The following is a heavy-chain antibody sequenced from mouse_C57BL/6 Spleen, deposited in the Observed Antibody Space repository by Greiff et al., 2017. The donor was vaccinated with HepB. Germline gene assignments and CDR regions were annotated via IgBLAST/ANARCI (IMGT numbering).Heavy chain of an antibody. CDR1: GYTFTDYE. V-gene: IGHV1-15*01. D-gene: IGHD2-3*01. J-gene: IGHJ3*01. Sequence: VQLQQSGAELVRPGASVTLSCKASGYTFTDYEMHWVKQTPVHGLEWIGAIDPETGGTAYNQKFKGKAILTADKSSSTAYMELRSLTSEDSAVYYGTRKGIYDGYYVEFAYWGQGTLVTVSA. CDR2: IDPETGGT. CDR3: TRKGIYDGYYVEFAY.